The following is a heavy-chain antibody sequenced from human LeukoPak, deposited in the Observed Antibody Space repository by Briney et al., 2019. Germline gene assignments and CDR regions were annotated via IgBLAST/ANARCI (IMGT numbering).Heavy chain of an antibody. CDR2: IHYTGST. J-gene: IGHJ3*02. V-gene: IGHV4-59*01. CDR1: GGSINNYY. Sequence: SETLSLTCTVSGGSINNYYWSWIRQPPGKGLEWIGYIHYTGSTNYNTSLKSRVTISVDTSKNQFSLRLTSVTAADTAIYYCARGLLGATRAFDMWGQGTMVIVSS. CDR3: ARGLLGATRAFDM. D-gene: IGHD1-26*01.